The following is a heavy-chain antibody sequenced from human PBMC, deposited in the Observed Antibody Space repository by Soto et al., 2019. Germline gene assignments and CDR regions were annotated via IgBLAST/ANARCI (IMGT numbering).Heavy chain of an antibody. CDR1: GGSISSYY. Sequence: SETLSLTCTVSGGSISSYYWSWIRQPAGKGLEWIGRIYTSGSTNYNPSLKSRVTMSVDTSKNQFSLKLSSVTAADTAVYYCASSYDILTGYQAFDIWGQGTMVTVSS. D-gene: IGHD3-9*01. CDR2: IYTSGST. CDR3: ASSYDILTGYQAFDI. J-gene: IGHJ3*02. V-gene: IGHV4-4*07.